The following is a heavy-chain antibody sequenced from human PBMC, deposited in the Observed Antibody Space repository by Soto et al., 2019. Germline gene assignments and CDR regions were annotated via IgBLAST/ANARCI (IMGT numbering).Heavy chain of an antibody. CDR3: TRAGGLGAVAADY. J-gene: IGHJ4*02. D-gene: IGHD6-19*01. Sequence: QLQLQESGSGLVKPSQTLSLTCAVSGGSISSGGYSWSWIRQPPGKGLEWIGYIYHSGSTYYNPSLKSRVTISVDRSKNQFSLKLSSVTAADTAVYYCTRAGGLGAVAADYWGQGTLVTVSS. CDR1: GGSISSGGYS. CDR2: IYHSGST. V-gene: IGHV4-30-2*01.